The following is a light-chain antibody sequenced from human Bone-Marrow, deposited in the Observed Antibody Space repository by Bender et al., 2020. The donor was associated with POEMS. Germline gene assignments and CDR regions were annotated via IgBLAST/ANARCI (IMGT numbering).Light chain of an antibody. CDR3: SSCEGTSVL. CDR2: SSH. Sequence: QSVLTQPPSASGTPGQRVTISCSGGSSNIGAHAVNWYQHLPGTAPKLLTYSSHRRPSEVPDRFSGSRSGNAASLAVYGVRTDDEAHYYCSSCEGTSVLFGGGTKLTVV. CDR1: SSNIGAHA. J-gene: IGLJ2*01. V-gene: IGLV1-44*01.